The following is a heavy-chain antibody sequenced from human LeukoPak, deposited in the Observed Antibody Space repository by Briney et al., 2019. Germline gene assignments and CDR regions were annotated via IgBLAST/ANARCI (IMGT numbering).Heavy chain of an antibody. Sequence: PGGSLRLSCAASGFTFSSYSMNWVRQAPGKGLEWVSSISSSSSYIYYADSVKGRFTISRDNAKNSLYLQMNSLRAEDTAVYYCARYCSGGSCYSTTADAFDIWGQGTMVTVSS. J-gene: IGHJ3*02. D-gene: IGHD2-15*01. CDR2: ISSSSSYI. CDR3: ARYCSGGSCYSTTADAFDI. CDR1: GFTFSSYS. V-gene: IGHV3-21*01.